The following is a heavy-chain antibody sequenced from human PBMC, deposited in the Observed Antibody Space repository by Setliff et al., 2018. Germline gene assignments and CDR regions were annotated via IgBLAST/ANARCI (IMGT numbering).Heavy chain of an antibody. CDR2: INAGKGNT. V-gene: IGHV1-3*01. J-gene: IGHJ4*02. Sequence: ASVKVSCKASGYTFTSHYMHWVRQAPGLGLEWMGWINAGKGNTKYSQKFQGRVTITRDTSASTAYMELSSLRSEDTAVYYCARQLPQLAPLDYWGQGTLVTVSS. CDR1: GYTFTSHY. CDR3: ARQLPQLAPLDY. D-gene: IGHD2-2*01.